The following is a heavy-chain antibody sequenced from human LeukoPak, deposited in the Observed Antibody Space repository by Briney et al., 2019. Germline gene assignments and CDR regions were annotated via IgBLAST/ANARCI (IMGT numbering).Heavy chain of an antibody. D-gene: IGHD1-26*01. CDR2: IYSDGST. Sequence: GGSLRLSCAASGFTVSSNYMSWVRQAPGKGLEWVSVIYSDGSTYYADSVKGRFTISRHNSKNTLYLQMNSLRAEDTAVYYCARDSLSGSFLYWGQGTLVTVSS. CDR1: GFTVSSNY. J-gene: IGHJ4*02. V-gene: IGHV3-53*04. CDR3: ARDSLSGSFLY.